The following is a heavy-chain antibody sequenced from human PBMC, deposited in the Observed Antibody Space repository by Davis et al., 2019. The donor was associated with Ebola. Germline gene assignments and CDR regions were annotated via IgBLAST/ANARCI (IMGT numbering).Heavy chain of an antibody. CDR3: AKEGSRAFDV. CDR2: INNDGRIT. J-gene: IGHJ3*01. CDR1: GFTFSWYW. V-gene: IGHV3-74*01. Sequence: GESLKISCAASGFTFSWYWMYWVRQAPGKGLVWVSRINNDGRITNYADSVSGRFTISRDNAKNTLYLQMNSLRAEDTAVYYCAKEGSRAFDVWGQGTMVTVSS.